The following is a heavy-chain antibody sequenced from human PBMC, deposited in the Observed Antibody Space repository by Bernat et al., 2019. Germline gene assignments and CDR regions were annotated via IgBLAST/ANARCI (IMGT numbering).Heavy chain of an antibody. Sequence: EVQLVESGGGLVQPGRSLRLSCTASGFTFGDYAMSWFRQAPGKGLGWVGFIRSKAYGGTTEYAASVKDRFTISRDDSKSIAYLQMNGLKTEDTAVYYCTRPYCSGGSCYSVYYFDYWGQGTLVTVSS. D-gene: IGHD2-15*01. CDR1: GFTFGDYA. CDR2: IRSKAYGGTT. V-gene: IGHV3-49*03. J-gene: IGHJ4*02. CDR3: TRPYCSGGSCYSVYYFDY.